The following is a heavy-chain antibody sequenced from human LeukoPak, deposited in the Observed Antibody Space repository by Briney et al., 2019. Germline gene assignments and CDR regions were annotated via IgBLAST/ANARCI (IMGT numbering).Heavy chain of an antibody. Sequence: GGSLRLSCAASGFTFDDYAMHWVRQAPGKGLEWVSLISWDGGSTYYADSVKGRFTISRDNSKNSLYLQMNSLRAEDTALYYCAKDNGGRSGIVGATMADYWGQGTLVTVSS. D-gene: IGHD1-26*01. CDR3: AKDNGGRSGIVGATMADY. V-gene: IGHV3-43D*03. CDR1: GFTFDDYA. J-gene: IGHJ4*02. CDR2: ISWDGGST.